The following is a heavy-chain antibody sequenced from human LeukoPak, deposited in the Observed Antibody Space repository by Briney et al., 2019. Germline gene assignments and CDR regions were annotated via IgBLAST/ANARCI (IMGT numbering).Heavy chain of an antibody. J-gene: IGHJ6*02. D-gene: IGHD2-2*01. CDR3: ASLDYCSSTSCTNYYSGMDV. V-gene: IGHV1-8*01. Sequence: ASVKVSCKASGYTFTSYDINWVRQATGQGLEWMGWMNPNSGNTGYAQKFQGRVTMTRNTSISTAYTELSSLRSEDTAVYYCASLDYCSSTSCTNYYSGMDVWGQGTTVTVSS. CDR2: MNPNSGNT. CDR1: GYTFTSYD.